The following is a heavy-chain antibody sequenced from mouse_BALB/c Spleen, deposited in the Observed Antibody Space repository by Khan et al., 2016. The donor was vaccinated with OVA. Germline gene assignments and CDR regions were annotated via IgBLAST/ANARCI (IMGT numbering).Heavy chain of an antibody. CDR2: INTYTGEA. J-gene: IGHJ3*01. V-gene: IGHV9-3-1*01. Sequence: QIQLVQSGPELKKPGETVKISCKASGYTLTDYGMNWVKQAPGKGLKWMGWINTYTGEATYADDFKGRFAFSLETSANTAYLQINNLNTEDTATYFCSRSNGNYWFAYWGQGTLVTVSA. D-gene: IGHD2-1*01. CDR1: GYTLTDYG. CDR3: SRSNGNYWFAY.